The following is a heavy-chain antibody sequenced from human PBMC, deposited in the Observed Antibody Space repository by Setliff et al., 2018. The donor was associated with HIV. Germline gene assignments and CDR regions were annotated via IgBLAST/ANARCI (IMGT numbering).Heavy chain of an antibody. CDR1: GYTFINYY. J-gene: IGHJ4*02. CDR2: ISPGSAAA. Sequence: KVSCKASGYTFINYYIHWVRQAPGQGLEWMGRISPGSAAANYAQKFQGRVTMTRDASTTTAYMEVNRLTSDDTAVYYCAKGQGPVDYWGQGTLVTSPQ. CDR3: AKGQGPVDY. V-gene: IGHV1-2*06.